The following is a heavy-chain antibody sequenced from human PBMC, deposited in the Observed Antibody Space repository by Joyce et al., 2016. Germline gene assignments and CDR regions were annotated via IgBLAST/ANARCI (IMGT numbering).Heavy chain of an antibody. CDR1: GYTFTGYY. Sequence: QVQLVQSGAEVKKPGASVNVSCKASGYTFTGYYIHWVRQAPGEGLEWMGWINPHSGITQDAQKFEGWFTMTRDTSSSTVYMEVSRLRSDDTAVYYCARAVYAIRGLMDIWGPGTTVTVSS. CDR2: INPHSGIT. V-gene: IGHV1-2*04. D-gene: IGHD2/OR15-2a*01. J-gene: IGHJ6*02. CDR3: ARAVYAIRGLMDI.